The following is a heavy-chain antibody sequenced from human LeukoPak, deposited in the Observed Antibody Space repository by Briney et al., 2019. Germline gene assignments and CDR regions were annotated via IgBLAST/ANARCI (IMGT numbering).Heavy chain of an antibody. J-gene: IGHJ4*02. CDR3: AREQERCSGGSCFDFDY. CDR2: TYYRSKWYN. CDR1: GDSVSSNSAA. V-gene: IGHV6-1*01. D-gene: IGHD2-15*01. Sequence: SQTLSLTCAISGDSVSSNSAAWNWIRQSPSRGLEWLGRTYYRSKWYNDYAVPVKSRITINPDTSKNQFSLQLNSVTPEDTAVYYCAREQERCSGGSCFDFDYWGQGTLVTVSS.